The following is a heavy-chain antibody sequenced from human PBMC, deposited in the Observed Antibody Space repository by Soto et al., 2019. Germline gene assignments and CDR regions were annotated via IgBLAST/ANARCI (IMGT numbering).Heavy chain of an antibody. V-gene: IGHV3-30*18. CDR2: ISFDGKNK. CDR1: GIPFSSSG. CDR3: AKPRPNVYYYFGIDV. Sequence: VQLVESGGGVVQPGRSLRLSCAASGIPFSSSGMNWVRQAPGKGLEWVAVISFDGKNKYYADSVKGRFTISRDNSNNTLYLQMNSLRAEDTAVYYCAKPRPNVYYYFGIDVWGQGTTVTVSS. D-gene: IGHD3-10*02. J-gene: IGHJ6*02.